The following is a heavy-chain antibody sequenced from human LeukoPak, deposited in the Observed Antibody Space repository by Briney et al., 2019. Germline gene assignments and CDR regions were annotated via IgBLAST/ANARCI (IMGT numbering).Heavy chain of an antibody. D-gene: IGHD3-10*01. V-gene: IGHV3-30*02. CDR1: GFTFSSYG. Sequence: GGSLRLSCAASGFTFSSYGMHWVRQAPGKGPEWVAFIRYDGSNKYYADSVKGRLTISRDNSKNTLWLQMNSLRAEDTAVYYCAKGARFFYYGSIFWGQGTLVTVSS. J-gene: IGHJ4*02. CDR3: AKGARFFYYGSIF. CDR2: IRYDGSNK.